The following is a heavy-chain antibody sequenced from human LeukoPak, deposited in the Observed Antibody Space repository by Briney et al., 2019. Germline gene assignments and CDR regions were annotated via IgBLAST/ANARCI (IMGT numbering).Heavy chain of an antibody. CDR3: ARGHLGFDL. Sequence: SETLSLTCTVSGGSITTSSYYWGWIRQPPGEQLEWIGYIYYSGSTNYNPSLQSRVTMSVDTSKSQFSLKVSSVTAADTAAYYCARGHLGFDLWGQGTLVTVSS. CDR2: IYYSGST. J-gene: IGHJ5*02. V-gene: IGHV4-61*05. CDR1: GGSITTSSYY.